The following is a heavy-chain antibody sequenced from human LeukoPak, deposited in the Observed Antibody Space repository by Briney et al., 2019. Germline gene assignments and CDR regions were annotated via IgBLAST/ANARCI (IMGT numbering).Heavy chain of an antibody. Sequence: GGSLRLSCAASGFSVSDNYMSWVRQTPGEGLEWVSVIFAGSTYYADSVKGRFTISRDNSKSTLYLQMDSLRAEDTAVYYCVKEARGTTIYYWGQGTLVTVSS. CDR1: GFSVSDNY. J-gene: IGHJ4*02. D-gene: IGHD3-9*01. CDR2: IFAGST. V-gene: IGHV3-66*01. CDR3: VKEARGTTIYY.